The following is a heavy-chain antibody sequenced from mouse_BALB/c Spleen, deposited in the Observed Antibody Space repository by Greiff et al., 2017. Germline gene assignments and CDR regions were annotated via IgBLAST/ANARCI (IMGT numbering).Heavy chain of an antibody. CDR3: ARQYYDGYYENFGV. Sequence: EVLLVESGGGLVKPGGSLKLSCAASGFAFSSYDMPWVRQTPEKRLEWVAYISSGGGSTYYPDTVKGRFTISRDNAKNTLYLQMSSLKSEDTAMYYCARQYYDGYYENFGVWGAGTTVNVSS. CDR1: GFAFSSYD. D-gene: IGHD2-3*01. V-gene: IGHV5-12-1*01. J-gene: IGHJ1*01. CDR2: ISSGGGST.